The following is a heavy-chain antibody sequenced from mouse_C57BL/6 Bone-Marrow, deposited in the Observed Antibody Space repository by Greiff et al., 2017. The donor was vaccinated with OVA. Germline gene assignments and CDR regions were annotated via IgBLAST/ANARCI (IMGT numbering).Heavy chain of an antibody. V-gene: IGHV5-6*01. CDR1: GFTFSSYG. D-gene: IGHD2-3*01. J-gene: IGHJ2*01. CDR3: ARSPKRWLLRVDY. CDR2: ISSGGSYT. Sequence: EVKLVESGGDLVKPGGSLKLSCAASGFTFSSYGMSWVRQTPDKRLEWVATISSGGSYTYYPASVTGRFTISRDNAKNPLYLQMSSLRSEDTAMYYCARSPKRWLLRVDYWGQGTTLTVSS.